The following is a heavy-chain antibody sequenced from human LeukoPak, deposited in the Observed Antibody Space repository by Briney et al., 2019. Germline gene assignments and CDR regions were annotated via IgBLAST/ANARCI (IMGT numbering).Heavy chain of an antibody. CDR2: INSDGSST. J-gene: IGHJ4*02. D-gene: IGHD6-13*01. CDR1: GFILSSYW. V-gene: IGHV3-74*01. CDR3: ARRSSSWYAFDY. Sequence: GGSLRLSCAASGFILSSYWMHWVRQAPGKGLVWVSRINSDGSSTTYADSVKGRFTISRDHAKNTLSLQMNSLSAEDTAVYYCARRSSSWYAFDYWGQGTLVTVSS.